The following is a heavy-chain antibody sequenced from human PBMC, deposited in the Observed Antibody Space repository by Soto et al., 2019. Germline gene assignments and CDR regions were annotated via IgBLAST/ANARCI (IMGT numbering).Heavy chain of an antibody. J-gene: IGHJ4*02. CDR3: ARAIGADFFDY. CDR2: ISDNGANT. D-gene: IGHD6-25*01. CDR1: GFTFSNYA. V-gene: IGHV3-23*01. Sequence: GGSLRLSCIASGFTFSNYAMSWVRQAPGKGLEWVSTISDNGANTFIGDSMKDHFDISRDNSKNTVFLHLSTVRAEDTAIYYCARAIGADFFDYWGQGTPVTVSS.